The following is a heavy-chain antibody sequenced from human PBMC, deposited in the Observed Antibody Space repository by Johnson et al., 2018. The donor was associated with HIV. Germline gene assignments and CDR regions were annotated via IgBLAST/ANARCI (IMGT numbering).Heavy chain of an antibody. D-gene: IGHD5-18*01. Sequence: VQLVESGGGLVQPGGSLRLSCGASGFTFSNYAMSWVRQALGKGLEWVSGVSGRGGSTYYADSVKGRFTISRHNSKNTLYLQMNSLRAEDTAVYYCAREVAIGYSYGYLIGAFDIWGQGTMVTVSS. CDR3: AREVAIGYSYGYLIGAFDI. J-gene: IGHJ3*02. CDR1: GFTFSNYA. V-gene: IGHV3-23*04. CDR2: VSGRGGST.